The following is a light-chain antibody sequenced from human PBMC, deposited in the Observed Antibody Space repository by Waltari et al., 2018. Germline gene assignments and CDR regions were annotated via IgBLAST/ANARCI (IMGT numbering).Light chain of an antibody. V-gene: IGKV2-30*01. CDR2: TVS. CDR1: QSLVYRDGNPF. Sequence: DVVMTQSPLSLPVTLGQPASISCRSSQSLVYRDGNPFLHWFQQRPGQSPRRLIYTVSNRDSGVPDRFSGSGSGTDFTLKITSVEAEDVGVYYCMQGTHWPYTFGQGTKLEIK. CDR3: MQGTHWPYT. J-gene: IGKJ2*01.